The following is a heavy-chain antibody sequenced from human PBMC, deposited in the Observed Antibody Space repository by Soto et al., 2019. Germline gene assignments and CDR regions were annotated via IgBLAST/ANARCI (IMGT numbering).Heavy chain of an antibody. CDR1: GGTFSSYA. D-gene: IGHD3-3*01. J-gene: IGHJ6*02. Sequence: SVKVSCKASGGTFSSYAISWVRQAPGQGLEWMGGIIPIFGTANYAQKFQGRVTITADKSTSTAYMELSSLRSEDAAVYYCAINDFWSGYSDSYYYYYGMDVWGQGTTVTVSS. CDR3: AINDFWSGYSDSYYYYYGMDV. CDR2: IIPIFGTA. V-gene: IGHV1-69*06.